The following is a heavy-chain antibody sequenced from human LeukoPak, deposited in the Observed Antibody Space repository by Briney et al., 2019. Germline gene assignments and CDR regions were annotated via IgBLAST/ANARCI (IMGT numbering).Heavy chain of an antibody. D-gene: IGHD5-24*01. V-gene: IGHV1-69*04. Sequence: SVKVSCKASGGTFSGYAISWVRQAPGQGLEWMGRIIPILGIANYAQKFQGRVTITADKSTSTAYMELSSLRSEDTAVYYCAVGRDGYNYGPNYYYYYGMDVWGQGTTVTVSS. J-gene: IGHJ6*02. CDR2: IIPILGIA. CDR3: AVGRDGYNYGPNYYYYYGMDV. CDR1: GGTFSGYA.